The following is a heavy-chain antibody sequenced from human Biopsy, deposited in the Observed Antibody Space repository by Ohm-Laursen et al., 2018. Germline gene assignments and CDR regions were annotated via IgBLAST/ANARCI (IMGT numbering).Heavy chain of an antibody. D-gene: IGHD6-6*01. CDR2: ISETSSHI. Sequence: GSLRLSCTASGFSVSSYDMNWARQAPGKGPEWISYISETSSHIYDADSVRGRFTVARDIAKNSLYLQLNSLRAEDTAVYYCARDSSRRAREGGMDVWGQGTTVTVSS. J-gene: IGHJ6*02. CDR3: ARDSSRRAREGGMDV. V-gene: IGHV3-21*01. CDR1: GFSVSSYD.